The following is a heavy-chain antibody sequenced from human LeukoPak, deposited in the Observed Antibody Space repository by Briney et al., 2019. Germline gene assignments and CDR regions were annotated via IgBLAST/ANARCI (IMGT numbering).Heavy chain of an antibody. CDR2: IWYDGSNK. CDR3: AKGPHYGSEFDY. Sequence: GGSLRLSCAASGFTFSSYGMHWVRQAPGKGLEWVAVIWYDGSNKYYADSLKGRFTISRDNSKNTLYLQMNSLRAEDTAVYYCAKGPHYGSEFDYWGQGTLVTVSS. J-gene: IGHJ4*02. V-gene: IGHV3-33*06. CDR1: GFTFSSYG. D-gene: IGHD3-10*01.